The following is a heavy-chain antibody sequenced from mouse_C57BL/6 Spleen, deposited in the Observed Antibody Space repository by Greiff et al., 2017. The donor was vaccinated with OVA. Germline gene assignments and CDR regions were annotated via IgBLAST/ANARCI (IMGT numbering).Heavy chain of an antibody. Sequence: QVQLQQSGAELVRPGASVKLSCKASGYTFTDYYINWVKQRPGQGLEWIARIYPGSGNTYYNEKFKGKATLTAEKSSSTAYMQLSSLTSEDSAVYFCARLTIYGSSYDAMDYWGQGTSVTVSS. D-gene: IGHD1-1*01. V-gene: IGHV1-76*01. J-gene: IGHJ4*01. CDR2: IYPGSGNT. CDR3: ARLTIYGSSYDAMDY. CDR1: GYTFTDYY.